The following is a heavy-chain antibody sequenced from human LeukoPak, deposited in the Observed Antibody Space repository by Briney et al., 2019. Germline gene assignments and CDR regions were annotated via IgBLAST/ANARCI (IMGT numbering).Heavy chain of an antibody. J-gene: IGHJ5*02. Sequence: GRSLRLSCAASGFTFSSYAMRWVRQAPGKGLEWVAVISYDGSNKYYADSVKGRFTISRDNSKNTLYLQMNSLRAEDTAVYYCARGYDFWSGYYPNWFDPWGQGTLVTVSS. V-gene: IGHV3-30-3*01. D-gene: IGHD3-3*01. CDR3: ARGYDFWSGYYPNWFDP. CDR1: GFTFSSYA. CDR2: ISYDGSNK.